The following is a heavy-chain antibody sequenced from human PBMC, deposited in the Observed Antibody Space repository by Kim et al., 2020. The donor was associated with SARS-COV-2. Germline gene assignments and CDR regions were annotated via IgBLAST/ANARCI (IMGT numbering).Heavy chain of an antibody. J-gene: IGHJ5*01. Sequence: TRYRPPFQGQVTFSADKSISTAYLQWSSLRASDTAIYYCARRHSGGYSYDSWGQGTLITVSS. CDR3: ARRHSGGYSYDS. D-gene: IGHD3-22*01. V-gene: IGHV5-51*01. CDR2: T.